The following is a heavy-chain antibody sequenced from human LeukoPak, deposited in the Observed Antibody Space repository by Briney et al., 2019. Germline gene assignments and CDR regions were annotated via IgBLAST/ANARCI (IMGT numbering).Heavy chain of an antibody. CDR1: GGSISSYY. CDR2: IYYSGNT. V-gene: IGHV4-4*07. D-gene: IGHD2-2*01. Sequence: SETLSLTCTVSGGSISSYYWSWIRQPAGKGLEWIGRIYYSGNTNYNPSLKSRVTMSVDTSKNQFSLKLSSVTAADTAVYYCARDLGNCSSTSCRRDYYMDLWGKGTTVTVSS. J-gene: IGHJ6*03. CDR3: ARDLGNCSSTSCRRDYYMDL.